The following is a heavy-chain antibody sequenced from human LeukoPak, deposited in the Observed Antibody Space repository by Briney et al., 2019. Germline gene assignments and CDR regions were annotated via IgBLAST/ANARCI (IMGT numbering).Heavy chain of an antibody. CDR1: GFTFSSYA. J-gene: IGHJ4*02. CDR2: ISYDGSNK. V-gene: IGHV3-30-3*02. CDR3: AKTSGGNY. Sequence: GGSLRLSCAASGFTFSSYAMHWVRQAPGKGLEWVAVISYDGSNKYYADSVKGRFTISRDNSKNTLYLQMNSLRAEDTAVYFCAKTSGGNYWGQGTLVTVSS. D-gene: IGHD2-15*01.